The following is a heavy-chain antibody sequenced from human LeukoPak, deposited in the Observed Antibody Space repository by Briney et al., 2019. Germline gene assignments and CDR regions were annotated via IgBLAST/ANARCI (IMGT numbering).Heavy chain of an antibody. J-gene: IGHJ4*02. V-gene: IGHV3-74*01. CDR2: INSDGSST. D-gene: IGHD3-10*01. CDR1: GFTFSSYW. CDR3: ARVAYGSGSYYFDY. Sequence: GGSLRLSCAASGFTFSSYWMHWIRQAPGKGLVWVSRINSDGSSTSYADSVKGRFTISRDNAKNTLYLQMNSLRAEDTAVYYCARVAYGSGSYYFDYWGQGTLVTVSS.